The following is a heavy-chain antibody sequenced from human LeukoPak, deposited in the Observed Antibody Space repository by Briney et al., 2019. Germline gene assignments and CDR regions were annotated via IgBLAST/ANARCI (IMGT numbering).Heavy chain of an antibody. CDR2: IIQSGST. D-gene: IGHD6-19*01. CDR3: ARVRSSDWYSIDP. Sequence: PSETLSLTCEVCGGSFSGYYWSWIRQPPGKGLEWIGEIIQSGSTNYNPSLKSRLTISVDTSRNQFSLKLSSVTAADTAVYYCARVRSSDWYSIDPWGQGSLVTVSS. J-gene: IGHJ5*02. V-gene: IGHV4-34*12. CDR1: GGSFSGYY.